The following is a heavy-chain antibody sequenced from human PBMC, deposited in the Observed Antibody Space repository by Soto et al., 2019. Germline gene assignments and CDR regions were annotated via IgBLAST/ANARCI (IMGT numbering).Heavy chain of an antibody. J-gene: IGHJ4*02. D-gene: IGHD3-3*01. CDR3: ARLRSLPSTIKFFNDFDY. V-gene: IGHV5-10-1*01. CDR1: GYNFNNNW. Sequence: GEPLKIYCTASGYNFNNNWIGWVRQTPGKGLGWMGRIEPSDSYIDYSPSFKGHVTISSDRSIKTVYLQWSSLKASDTAMYYCARLRSLPSTIKFFNDFDYWGQGALVTVSS. CDR2: IEPSDSYI.